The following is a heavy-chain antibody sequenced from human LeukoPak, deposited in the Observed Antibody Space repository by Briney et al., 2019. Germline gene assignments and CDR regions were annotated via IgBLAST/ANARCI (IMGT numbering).Heavy chain of an antibody. CDR1: GGTFSSYA. Sequence: ASVKVSCKASGGTFSSYAISWVRQAPGQGLEWMGRIIPILGIANYAQKFQGRVTITADKSTSTAYMELSSLRSEDTAVYYCARDGAYYYDSSGYYFDYWGQGTLVTVSS. D-gene: IGHD3-22*01. CDR3: ARDGAYYYDSSGYYFDY. CDR2: IIPILGIA. J-gene: IGHJ4*02. V-gene: IGHV1-69*04.